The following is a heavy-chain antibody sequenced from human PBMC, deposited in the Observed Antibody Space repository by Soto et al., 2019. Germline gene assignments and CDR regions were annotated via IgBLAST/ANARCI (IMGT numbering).Heavy chain of an antibody. V-gene: IGHV3-23*01. Sequence: GGSLRLSCAASGFTFSSYAMTWVRQAPGKGLEWVSAISGSGVSTYYADSVKGRFTISRDNSKNTLYLQMNSLRAEDTAAYYCAGRSGGRFYFDYWGQGTQVTVSS. CDR3: AGRSGGRFYFDY. J-gene: IGHJ4*02. CDR2: ISGSGVST. D-gene: IGHD6-19*01. CDR1: GFTFSSYA.